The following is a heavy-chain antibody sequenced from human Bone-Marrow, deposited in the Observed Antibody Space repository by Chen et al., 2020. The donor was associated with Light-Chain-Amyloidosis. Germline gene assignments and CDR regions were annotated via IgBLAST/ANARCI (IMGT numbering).Heavy chain of an antibody. CDR2: INRGGST. J-gene: IGHJ4*02. CDR1: GYSISHAYY. V-gene: IGHV4-38-2*01. Sequence: QVQLQESGPGLVKPSETLSLTCVVSGYSISHAYYWGWIRQAPGKGLEWLGSINRGGSTYDNPSLKSRVTISVDTSKNQFSLKLSSVTAADTAVYYCAGGVRGHYNPLFDYWGQGTLVTVSS. CDR3: AGGVRGHYNPLFDY. D-gene: IGHD3-22*01.